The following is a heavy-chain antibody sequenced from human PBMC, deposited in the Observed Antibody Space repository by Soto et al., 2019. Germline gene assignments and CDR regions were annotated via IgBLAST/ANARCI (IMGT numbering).Heavy chain of an antibody. CDR3: GRPSWFGERHQFDY. Sequence: PSETLSLTCTVSGDSISSTTYYWGWIRQPPGKGLEWVGSIYYTGSTYYNPSLKSRVTISIDTSKNQFSLKLNSVTAADTAVYYCGRPSWFGERHQFDYWGQGTLVPVSS. V-gene: IGHV4-39*01. J-gene: IGHJ4*02. CDR1: GDSISSTTYY. CDR2: IYYTGST. D-gene: IGHD3-10*01.